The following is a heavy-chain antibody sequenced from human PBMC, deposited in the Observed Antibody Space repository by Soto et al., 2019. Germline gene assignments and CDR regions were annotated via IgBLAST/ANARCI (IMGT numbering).Heavy chain of an antibody. CDR2: ISGSGGGI. D-gene: IGHD2-15*01. J-gene: IGHJ4*02. CDR3: AKRNLVVRPPFDY. CDR1: GFTFSSYA. Sequence: EVQLLESGGGLVQPGGSLRLSCAASGFTFSSYAMSWVRQAPGKGLEWVSTISGSGGGIYYADSVKGRFTISRDNSKNTLDLQMNSLRAEDTAVYYCAKRNLVVRPPFDYWAREPWSPSPQ. V-gene: IGHV3-23*01.